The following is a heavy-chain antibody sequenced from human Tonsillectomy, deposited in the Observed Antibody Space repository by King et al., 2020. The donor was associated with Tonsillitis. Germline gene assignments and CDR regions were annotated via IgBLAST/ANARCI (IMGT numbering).Heavy chain of an antibody. J-gene: IGHJ6*02. D-gene: IGHD3-22*01. Sequence: VQLQESGPGLVKPSQTLSLTCTVSGGSISSGGYYWSWIRQHPGKGLEWIGYIYYSGSTYYNPSLKSRVTISVDTSKNQFSLKLSSVTAADTAVYYCARDDSSGYLYGMDVWGQGTTVTVSS. V-gene: IGHV4-31*03. CDR3: ARDDSSGYLYGMDV. CDR2: IYYSGST. CDR1: GGSISSGGYY.